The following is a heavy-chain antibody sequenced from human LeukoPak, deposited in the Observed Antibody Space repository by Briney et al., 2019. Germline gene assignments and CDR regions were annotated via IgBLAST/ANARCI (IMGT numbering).Heavy chain of an antibody. J-gene: IGHJ5*02. CDR2: IKQDGGEK. CDR1: GFTFSSYW. CDR3: ARPLGSTSRRTNWFDP. Sequence: GGSLRLSCAASGFTFSSYWMSWVRQAPGKGLEWVANIKQDGGEKYYVDSVKGRFTISRDNAKNSLYLQMNSLRAEDTAVYYCARPLGSTSRRTNWFDPWGQGTLVTVSS. D-gene: IGHD2-2*01. V-gene: IGHV3-7*03.